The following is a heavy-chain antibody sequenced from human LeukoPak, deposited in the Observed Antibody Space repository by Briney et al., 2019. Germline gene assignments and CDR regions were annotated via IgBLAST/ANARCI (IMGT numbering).Heavy chain of an antibody. CDR3: ARVVTTGEPDY. J-gene: IGHJ4*02. V-gene: IGHV1-18*04. Sequence: ASVKVSCKASGYTFTSYGISWVRQAPGQGLEWMGWISAYNGNTNCAQKLQGRVTMTTDTSTSTAYVELRSLRSDDTAVYYCARVVTTGEPDYWGQGTLVTVSS. CDR2: ISAYNGNT. D-gene: IGHD4-11*01. CDR1: GYTFTSYG.